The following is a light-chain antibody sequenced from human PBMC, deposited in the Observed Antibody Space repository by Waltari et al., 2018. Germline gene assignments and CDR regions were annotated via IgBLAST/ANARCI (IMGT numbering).Light chain of an antibody. Sequence: QSVLTQPPSASGTPGQRVTISCYGGNSNIGSNTAHWYQQLPGTAPKVLIYKNNQRPSGVPDRFSGSKSGTSASLAISGLQSEDEADYYCAAWDDSLNGPSWVFGGGTKLTVL. J-gene: IGLJ3*02. V-gene: IGLV1-44*01. CDR2: KNN. CDR1: NSNIGSNT. CDR3: AAWDDSLNGPSWV.